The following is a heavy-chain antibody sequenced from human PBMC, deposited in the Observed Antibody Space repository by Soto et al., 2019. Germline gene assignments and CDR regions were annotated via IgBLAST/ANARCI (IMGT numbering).Heavy chain of an antibody. CDR1: GFTFSSYS. Sequence: EVQLVESGGGLVKPGGSLRLSCAASGFTFSSYSMSWVRQAPGKGLEWVSSIGSSSSYINYADSVKGRFTISRDNAKNSLYRQMNSLRAEDTAVYYCARSKIAVAGTGEFDYWGQGTLVTVSS. J-gene: IGHJ4*02. D-gene: IGHD6-19*01. CDR3: ARSKIAVAGTGEFDY. CDR2: IGSSSSYI. V-gene: IGHV3-21*01.